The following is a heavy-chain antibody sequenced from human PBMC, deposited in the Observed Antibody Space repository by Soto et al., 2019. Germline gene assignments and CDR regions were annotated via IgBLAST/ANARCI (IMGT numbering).Heavy chain of an antibody. V-gene: IGHV3-23*01. D-gene: IGHD4-17*01. CDR3: AKAVTTVTGRAFDY. CDR1: GFTLSSYS. Sequence: EVHLLDSGGGLIQPGGSLRLSCAASGFTLSSYSMSWVRQAPGKGLDWVSAISGDSITIYYVDSVKGRFTISRDNSKNTLFLQMNSLRPEDTAVYYCAKAVTTVTGRAFDYWGQGTLVTVSS. CDR2: ISGDSITI. J-gene: IGHJ4*02.